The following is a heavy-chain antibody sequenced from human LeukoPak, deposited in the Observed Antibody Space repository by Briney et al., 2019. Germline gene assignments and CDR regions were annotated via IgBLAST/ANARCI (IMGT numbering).Heavy chain of an antibody. Sequence: GGSLRLSCAASGFTFCSYSMNWVRQAPGKGLEWVSSISSSSSYIYYADSVKGRFTISRDNAKNSPSLQMDTLRAEDTAVYYYAKLLGTATRYDYWGQGTLVIVSS. CDR3: AKLLGTATRYDY. V-gene: IGHV3-21*01. CDR2: ISSSSSYI. CDR1: GFTFCSYS. J-gene: IGHJ4*02. D-gene: IGHD1-1*01.